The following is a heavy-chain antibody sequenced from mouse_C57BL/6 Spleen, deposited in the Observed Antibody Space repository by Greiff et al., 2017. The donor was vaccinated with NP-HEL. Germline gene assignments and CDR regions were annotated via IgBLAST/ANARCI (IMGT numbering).Heavy chain of an antibody. D-gene: IGHD1-1*01. CDR2: IYPGSGNT. CDR3: ARIHFRRNYGSSHGYFDV. Sequence: QVHVKQSGAELVRPGASVKLSCKASGYTFTDYYINWVKQRPGQGLEWIARIYPGSGNTYYNEKFKGKATLTAEKSSSTAYMQLSSLTSEDSAVYFCARIHFRRNYGSSHGYFDVWGTGTTVTVSS. V-gene: IGHV1-76*01. CDR1: GYTFTDYY. J-gene: IGHJ1*03.